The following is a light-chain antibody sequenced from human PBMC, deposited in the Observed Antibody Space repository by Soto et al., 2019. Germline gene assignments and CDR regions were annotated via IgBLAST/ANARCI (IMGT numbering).Light chain of an antibody. Sequence: EIGWTLSTATLSLSPGERATLSCRASQSVRNSLARYQQKPGQAPRLLIYAASHRATGIPTRFSGSGSGTDFILTITSLEPEDVAVYYCQQRSDWPPSLTFGGGTNVAIK. CDR2: AAS. J-gene: IGKJ4*01. V-gene: IGKV3-11*01. CDR1: QSVRNS. CDR3: QQRSDWPPSLT.